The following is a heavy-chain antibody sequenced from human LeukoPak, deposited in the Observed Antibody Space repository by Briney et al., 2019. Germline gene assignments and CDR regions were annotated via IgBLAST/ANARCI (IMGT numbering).Heavy chain of an antibody. Sequence: GGSLRLSCAGSGFTFSSYEMNWVRQAPGKGLEWVSYILNSGTTTYYADSVKGRFTISRDNAKNSLYLQMNSLRAEDTGVYYCARDPPDYWGQGILVTVSS. V-gene: IGHV3-48*03. J-gene: IGHJ4*02. CDR1: GFTFSSYE. CDR2: ILNSGTTT. CDR3: ARDPPDY.